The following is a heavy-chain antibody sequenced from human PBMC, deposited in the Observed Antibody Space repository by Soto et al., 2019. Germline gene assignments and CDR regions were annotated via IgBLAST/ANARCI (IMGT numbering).Heavy chain of an antibody. CDR1: GFTFSSYA. J-gene: IGHJ5*02. CDR2: ISYDGSNK. Sequence: QVQLVESGGGVVQPGRSLRLSCAASGFTFSSYAMHWVRQAPGKGLEWVAVISYDGSNKYYADSVKGRFTISRDNSKNTLYLQMNSLRAEDTAVYYCARDPSYSSFSNGFDPWGQGTLDTVSS. V-gene: IGHV3-30-3*01. D-gene: IGHD6-6*01. CDR3: ARDPSYSSFSNGFDP.